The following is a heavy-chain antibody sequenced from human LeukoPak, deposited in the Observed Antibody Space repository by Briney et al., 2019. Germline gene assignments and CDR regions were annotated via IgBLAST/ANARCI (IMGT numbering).Heavy chain of an antibody. CDR2: TDYRSKWYN. V-gene: IGHV6-1*01. CDR3: ARGGRGYCTSSSCYFDY. D-gene: IGHD2-2*01. Sequence: SQTLSLTCAISGDSVSSTAWNWIRQSPSRGLEWRGRTDYRSKWYNDYAVSLKSRITINPDTSKNQFSLQLNSLTPEDTAVYYCARGGRGYCTSSSCYFDYWGQGTLVTVSS. CDR1: GDSVSSTA. J-gene: IGHJ4*02.